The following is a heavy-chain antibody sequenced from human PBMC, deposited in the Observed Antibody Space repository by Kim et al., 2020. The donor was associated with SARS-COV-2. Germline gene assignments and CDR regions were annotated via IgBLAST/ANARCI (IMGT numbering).Heavy chain of an antibody. CDR2: IYYSGST. V-gene: IGHV4-59*01. CDR1: GGSISSYY. D-gene: IGHD2-2*01. J-gene: IGHJ4*02. Sequence: SETLSFTCTVSGGSISSYYWSWIRQPPGKGLEWIGYIYYSGSTNYNPSLKSRVTISVDTSKNQFSLKLSSVTAADTAVYYCARGYQPPDYWGQGTLVTVS. CDR3: ARGYQPPDY.